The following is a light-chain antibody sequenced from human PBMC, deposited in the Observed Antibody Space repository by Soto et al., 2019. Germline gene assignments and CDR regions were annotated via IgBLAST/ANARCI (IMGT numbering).Light chain of an antibody. CDR2: KAS. Sequence: IQLTQSPSSLSASVGDRVTITCRASQDIGIYLAWYQQKPGKAPKLLIYKASSLESGVPSRFSGSGSGTEFTLTISSRQPDDFATYYCQQYNSYTFGGGTKVDIK. CDR3: QQYNSYT. CDR1: QDIGIY. V-gene: IGKV1-5*03. J-gene: IGKJ4*01.